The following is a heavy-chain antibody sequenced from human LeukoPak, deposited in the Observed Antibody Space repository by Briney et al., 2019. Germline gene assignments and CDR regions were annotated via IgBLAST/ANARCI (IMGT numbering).Heavy chain of an antibody. Sequence: AGGSLRLSCAASGFTFSNAWMSWVRQAPGKGLGWIGRIKSKTDGGTTDYAAPVKGRFTISRDDSKNTLYLQINSLKTEDTAVYYCTTDPQRGYYFDYWGQGTLVTVSS. V-gene: IGHV3-15*01. D-gene: IGHD5-24*01. CDR2: IKSKTDGGTT. J-gene: IGHJ4*02. CDR1: GFTFSNAW. CDR3: TTDPQRGYYFDY.